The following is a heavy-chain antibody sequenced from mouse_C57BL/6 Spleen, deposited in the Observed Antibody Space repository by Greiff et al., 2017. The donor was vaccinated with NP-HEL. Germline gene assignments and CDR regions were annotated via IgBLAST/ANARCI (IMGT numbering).Heavy chain of an antibody. CDR2: IYPSDSET. CDR3: ARGCYYGSSYGYFDV. Sequence: VQLQQPGAELVRPGSSVKLSCKASGYTFTSYWMDWVKQRPGQGLEWIGNIYPSDSETHYNQKFKDKATLTVDKSSSTAYMQLSSLTSEDSAVYYCARGCYYGSSYGYFDVWGTGTTVTVSS. CDR1: GYTFTSYW. D-gene: IGHD1-1*01. V-gene: IGHV1-61*01. J-gene: IGHJ1*03.